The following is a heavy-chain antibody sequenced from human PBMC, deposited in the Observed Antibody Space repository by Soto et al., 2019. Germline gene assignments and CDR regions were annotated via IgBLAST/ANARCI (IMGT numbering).Heavy chain of an antibody. J-gene: IGHJ2*01. V-gene: IGHV4-4*02. D-gene: IGHD3-16*01. Sequence: QVQLQESGPGLVKPSETLSLTCAVSGGSTSTSNWWSWVRQPPGKGLEWIGEIYHGGNINYNPSLKSRVTISVDKSRNQVSLKVSSVTAADTAVYYCARRIYGDWYFDLWGRGTLVTVSS. CDR1: GGSTSTSNW. CDR3: ARRIYGDWYFDL. CDR2: IYHGGNI.